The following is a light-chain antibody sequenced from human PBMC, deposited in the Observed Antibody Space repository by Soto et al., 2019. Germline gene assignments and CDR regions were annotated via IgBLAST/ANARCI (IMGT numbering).Light chain of an antibody. V-gene: IGKV1-5*03. CDR3: QQYDSDSST. Sequence: DIQMTQSPSTLSASVGDRVTITCRASQSINTWLAWYQQKPGKAPKLLIYEASSLLSGVPSRFGGSGSGTEFTLTISSLQPDDFADYYCQQYDSDSSTFGQGTKLDI. CDR2: EAS. CDR1: QSINTW. J-gene: IGKJ2*01.